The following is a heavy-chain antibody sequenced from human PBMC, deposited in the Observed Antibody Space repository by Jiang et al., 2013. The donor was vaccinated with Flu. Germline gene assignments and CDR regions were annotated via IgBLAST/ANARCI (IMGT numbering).Heavy chain of an antibody. CDR3: AREQRSSSWYDFDY. CDR1: GDSVSSNSAA. Sequence: QTLSLTCAISGDSVSSNSAAWNWIRQSPSRGLEWLGRTYYRSKWYNDYAVSVKSRITINPDTPKNQFSLQLNSVTPEDTAVYYCAREQRSSSWYDFDYWGQGTLVTVSS. D-gene: IGHD6-13*01. CDR2: TYYRSKWYN. J-gene: IGHJ4*02. V-gene: IGHV6-1*01.